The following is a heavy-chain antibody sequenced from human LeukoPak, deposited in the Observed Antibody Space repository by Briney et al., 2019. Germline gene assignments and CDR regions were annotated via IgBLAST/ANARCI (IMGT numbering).Heavy chain of an antibody. CDR1: GGSISSSSYY. CDR2: IYYSGST. V-gene: IGHV4-39*01. D-gene: IGHD6-25*01. Sequence: SETLSLTCTVSGGSISSSSYYWGWIRQPPGKGLEWIGSIYYSGSTYYNPSLKSRVTISVDTSKNQFSLKLSSVTAADTAVYYCARLPGQRLAIDYWGQGTLVTVSS. CDR3: ARLPGQRLAIDY. J-gene: IGHJ4*02.